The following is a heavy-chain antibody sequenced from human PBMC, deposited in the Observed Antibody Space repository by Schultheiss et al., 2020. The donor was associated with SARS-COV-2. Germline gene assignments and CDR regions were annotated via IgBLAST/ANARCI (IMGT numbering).Heavy chain of an antibody. CDR1: GGSFSGYY. CDR3: ARGDNWKYVGYFDP. V-gene: IGHV4-34*01. Sequence: SETLSLTCAVYGGSFSGYYWSWIRQPPGKGLEWIGEINHSGSTYYNPSLKSRVTISVDTPKNQFSLKVSSVTAADTAVYYCARGDNWKYVGYFDPWGQGTLVTVSS. D-gene: IGHD1-7*01. CDR2: INHSGST. J-gene: IGHJ5*02.